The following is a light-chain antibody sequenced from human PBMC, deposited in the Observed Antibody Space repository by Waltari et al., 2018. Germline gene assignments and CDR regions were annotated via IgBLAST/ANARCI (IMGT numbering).Light chain of an antibody. CDR3: SSYTRRSYWV. CDR1: SSDVGFYDF. J-gene: IGLJ3*02. V-gene: IGLV2-14*01. CDR2: KVN. Sequence: QSALTQPASVSGSPGQSITISCTGTSSDVGFYDFVSWFQQHPGKAPKVMIYKVNNRPPWVLKRFSGSKPFTPASLTISGLQAEDEADYYCSSYTRRSYWVFGGGTQLTVL.